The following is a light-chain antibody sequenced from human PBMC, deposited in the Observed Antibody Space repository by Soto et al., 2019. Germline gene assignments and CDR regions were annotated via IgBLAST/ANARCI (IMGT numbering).Light chain of an antibody. V-gene: IGKV1-5*03. CDR3: QQYNSYRYT. Sequence: DLQMTQSPSTLSASVGARVTITCRASQSISSWSAWSQQKPGKAPKLLNYKASSLESGVPSRFSGGGSGTEFSLTISSLQPDDFATYYCQQYNSYRYTFGKGTKLEIK. CDR1: QSISSW. CDR2: KAS. J-gene: IGKJ2*01.